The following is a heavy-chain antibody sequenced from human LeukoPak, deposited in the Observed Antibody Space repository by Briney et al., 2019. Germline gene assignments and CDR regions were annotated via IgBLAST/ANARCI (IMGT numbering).Heavy chain of an antibody. V-gene: IGHV3-7*01. CDR3: ARDTRYDGMDV. Sequence: GGSLRLSCAASGFTFSTSFSSSWMSWVRQAPGKGLEWVANIKEDGSEKNYVDSVKGRFTISRDNAKNSLYLQMNSLRAEDTAVYYCARDTRYDGMDVWGQGTTVTVSS. CDR2: IKEDGSEK. D-gene: IGHD1-14*01. CDR1: GFTFSTSFSSSW. J-gene: IGHJ6*02.